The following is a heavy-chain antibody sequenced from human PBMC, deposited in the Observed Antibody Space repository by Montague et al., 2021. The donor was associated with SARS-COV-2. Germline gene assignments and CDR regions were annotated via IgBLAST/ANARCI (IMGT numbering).Heavy chain of an antibody. D-gene: IGHD3-10*01. Sequence: SLRLSCAASGFTFDDYGMSWVRQVPGKGLEWVSGISRSGDRTVYGDSVKGRFTIFRDNAKNSLYLQMNSLRVEDTAFYYCSRGGGMIRGVVDFWGQGILVSVSS. CDR1: GFTFDDYG. V-gene: IGHV3-20*04. CDR3: SRGGGMIRGVVDF. CDR2: ISRSGDRT. J-gene: IGHJ4*02.